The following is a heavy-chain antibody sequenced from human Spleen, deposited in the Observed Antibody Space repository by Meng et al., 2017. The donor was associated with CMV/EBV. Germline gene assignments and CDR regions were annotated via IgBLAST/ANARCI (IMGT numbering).Heavy chain of an antibody. Sequence: FTFSVSWMQWVRLVPGRGLVWVSNTNEEGNVKNCMDSVEGRFAISRDNAKSTLYLQMSSLRDEDTAVYYCERVDRVFSSRGACDIWGQGTVVTVSS. CDR3: ERVDRVFSSRGACDI. J-gene: IGHJ3*02. V-gene: IGHV3-74*01. CDR1: FTFSVSW. D-gene: IGHD2/OR15-2a*01. CDR2: TNEEGNVK.